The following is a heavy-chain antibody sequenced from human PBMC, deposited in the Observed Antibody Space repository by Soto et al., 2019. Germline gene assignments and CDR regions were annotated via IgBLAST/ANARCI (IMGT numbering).Heavy chain of an antibody. Sequence: QVQLVESGGGVVQPGRSLRLSCAASGFTFSSYAMHWVLQAPGKGLEWVAVISYDGSNKYYADSVKGRFTISRDNSKNTLYLQMNSLRAEDTAVYYCARAPTAGYPPGGVDYWGQGTLVTVSS. CDR3: ARAPTAGYPPGGVDY. CDR1: GFTFSSYA. D-gene: IGHD3-9*01. CDR2: ISYDGSNK. J-gene: IGHJ4*02. V-gene: IGHV3-30-3*01.